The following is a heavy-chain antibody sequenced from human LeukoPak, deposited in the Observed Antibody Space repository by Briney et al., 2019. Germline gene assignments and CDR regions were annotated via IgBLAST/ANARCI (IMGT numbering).Heavy chain of an antibody. CDR1: GGTFNSYA. D-gene: IGHD3-22*01. CDR2: IIPILGMA. Sequence: SVKVSCKASGGTFNSYAISWVRQAPGQGLEWMGRIIPILGMANYAQKFQGRVTITADKSTSTAYMELSSLRSEDTAVYYCATPYGSSGTDFDYWGQGTLVTVSS. J-gene: IGHJ4*02. CDR3: ATPYGSSGTDFDY. V-gene: IGHV1-69*04.